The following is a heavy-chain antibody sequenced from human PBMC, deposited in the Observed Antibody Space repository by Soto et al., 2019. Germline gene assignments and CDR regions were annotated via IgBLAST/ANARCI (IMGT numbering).Heavy chain of an antibody. CDR1: GYTFTNYN. D-gene: IGHD3-10*01. CDR3: AREPKESFYFDY. V-gene: IGHV1-46*01. Sequence: ASVKVSCKASGYTFTNYNIHCFRQAPGQGLEWLGIIRPSGINTGYAQGFQGRVTVTRDTSTSTANVELASLTSEDTAVYYCAREPKESFYFDYWGQGTLVTVSS. CDR2: IRPSGINT. J-gene: IGHJ4*02.